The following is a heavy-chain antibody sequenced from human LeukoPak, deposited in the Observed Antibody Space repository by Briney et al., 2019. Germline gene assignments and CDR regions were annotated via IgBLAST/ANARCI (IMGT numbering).Heavy chain of an antibody. CDR2: IYYSGST. CDR1: GGSISSSSYY. V-gene: IGHV4-61*01. D-gene: IGHD6-13*01. Sequence: SETLSLTCTVSGGSISSSSYYWSWIRQPPGKGLEWIGYIYYSGSTNYNPSLKSRVTISVDTSKNQFSLKLSSVTAADTAVYYCARWPVSSLGMDVWGQGTTVTVSS. CDR3: ARWPVSSLGMDV. J-gene: IGHJ6*02.